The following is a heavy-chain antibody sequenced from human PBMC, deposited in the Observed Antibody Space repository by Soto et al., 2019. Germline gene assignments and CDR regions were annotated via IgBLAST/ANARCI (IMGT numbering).Heavy chain of an antibody. CDR1: GFTFSSYG. CDR2: IWYDGSNK. V-gene: IGHV3-33*01. D-gene: IGHD2-15*01. CDR3: AREMVVGYCSGGSCYRWFDP. Sequence: QVQLVESGGGVVQPGRSLRLSCAASGFTFSSYGMHWVRQAPGKGLEWVAVIWYDGSNKYYADSVKGRFTSSRDNSKNTLYLQMNSLRAEDTAVYYCAREMVVGYCSGGSCYRWFDPWGQGTLVTVSS. J-gene: IGHJ5*02.